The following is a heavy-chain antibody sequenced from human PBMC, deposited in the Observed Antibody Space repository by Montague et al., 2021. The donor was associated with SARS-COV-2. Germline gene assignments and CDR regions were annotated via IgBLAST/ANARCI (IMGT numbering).Heavy chain of an antibody. Sequence: SETLSLTCTVSGGSISSSSYHWGWIRQPPGKGLEWIGSIYYSGSTYYNPSLKSRVTISVDTSKNQFSLKLSPVTAADTAVYYCARRVTGTTVHYYYYGMDVWGQGTTVTVSS. CDR1: GGSISSSSYH. J-gene: IGHJ6*02. CDR3: ARRVTGTTVHYYYYGMDV. CDR2: IYYSGST. V-gene: IGHV4-39*01. D-gene: IGHD1-20*01.